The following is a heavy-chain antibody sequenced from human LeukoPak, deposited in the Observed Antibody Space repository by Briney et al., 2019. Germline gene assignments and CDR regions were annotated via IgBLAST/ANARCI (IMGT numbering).Heavy chain of an antibody. V-gene: IGHV1-18*01. J-gene: IGHJ4*02. CDR2: ISAYNGNT. CDR3: ARAYGATSPFDY. CDR1: GYTFTSYG. Sequence: ASVKVSCKASGYTFTSYGISWVRQAPGQGLEWMGWISAYNGNTNYAQKLQGRVTMTGDTSTSTVYMELSSLRSEDTAVYYCARAYGATSPFDYWGQGILVIVSS. D-gene: IGHD4-17*01.